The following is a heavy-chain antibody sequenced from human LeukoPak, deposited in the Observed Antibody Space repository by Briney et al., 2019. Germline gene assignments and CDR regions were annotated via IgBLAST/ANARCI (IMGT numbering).Heavy chain of an antibody. J-gene: IGHJ5*02. V-gene: IGHV3-21*01. Sequence: GGSLRLSCAASGFTFSRNTMNWVRQAPGKGLEWVSSISSSSSYIYYADSVKGRFIISRDNTKNSLYLQMSSLSAEDTAVYYCARAMTWGQGTLVSVSS. CDR2: ISSSSSYI. CDR3: ARAMT. CDR1: GFTFSRNT.